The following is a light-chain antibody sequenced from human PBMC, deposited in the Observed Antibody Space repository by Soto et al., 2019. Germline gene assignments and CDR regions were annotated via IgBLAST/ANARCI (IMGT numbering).Light chain of an antibody. Sequence: DIQMTQSPSSVSASVGDRVTITCRASQDISTWLAWYQQTPGKAPKFVIFAASTLQSGGPSRFSGSGSGTDFPLTISSLQPEDFATYYCQQANSFPITFGQGTRLEIK. CDR3: QQANSFPIT. CDR1: QDISTW. CDR2: AAS. J-gene: IGKJ5*01. V-gene: IGKV1-12*01.